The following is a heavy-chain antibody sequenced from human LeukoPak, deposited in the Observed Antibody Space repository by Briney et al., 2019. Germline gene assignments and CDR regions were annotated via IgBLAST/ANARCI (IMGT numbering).Heavy chain of an antibody. D-gene: IGHD1-26*01. CDR2: IYYSGTT. Sequence: ASETLSLTCTVSGGSISSYYWSWIRQAPGKGLEWIGYIYYSGTTKYNPSLMSRVTISVDTSKNQFSLRLSSVAAADTAVYYCARHGGSYFYYWGQGTLVTVSS. CDR3: ARHGGSYFYY. J-gene: IGHJ4*02. CDR1: GGSISSYY. V-gene: IGHV4-59*08.